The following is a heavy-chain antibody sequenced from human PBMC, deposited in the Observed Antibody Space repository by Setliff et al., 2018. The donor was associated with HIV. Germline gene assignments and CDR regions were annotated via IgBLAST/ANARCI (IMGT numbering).Heavy chain of an antibody. CDR1: GFAFSDYA. D-gene: IGHD3-16*01. Sequence: PGESLKISCTGSGFAFSDYAMTWVRQTPGKGLEWVGFIRSKAYGGTAEYAASVKGRFTFSRDDSQSIAYLQMDSLKTEDTGVYYCTCFDYGDYWGQGTLVTVSS. V-gene: IGHV3-49*04. CDR3: TCFDYGDY. CDR2: IRSKAYGGTA. J-gene: IGHJ4*02.